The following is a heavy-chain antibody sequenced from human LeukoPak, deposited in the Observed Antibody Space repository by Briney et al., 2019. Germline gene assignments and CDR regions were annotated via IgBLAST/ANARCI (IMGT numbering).Heavy chain of an antibody. CDR2: IYPGDSDT. CDR1: GYRFTSYW. D-gene: IGHD5-24*01. Sequence: GGSLKISFQGSGYRFTSYWIGWVRPMPGKGLEWMGIIYPGDSDTRYSPSFQGQVTISADKSISTAYLQWSSLKASDTAMYYCARHQPLHGYKDYWGQGTLVTVSS. V-gene: IGHV5-51*01. J-gene: IGHJ4*02. CDR3: ARHQPLHGYKDY.